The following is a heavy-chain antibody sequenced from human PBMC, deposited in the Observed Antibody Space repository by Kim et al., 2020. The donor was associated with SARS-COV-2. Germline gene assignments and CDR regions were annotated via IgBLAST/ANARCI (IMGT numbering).Heavy chain of an antibody. CDR2: ISGGGSST. Sequence: GGSLRLSCAASGFTFSSYAISWVRQAPGKGLEWVAAISGGGSSTYYGDSVKGRFTISRDNSKNTLFLQMNSLRAEDTAVYYCATPMSRRPAVGEVDYWG. CDR3: ATPMSRRPAVGEVDY. J-gene: IGHJ4*01. CDR1: GFTFSSYA. D-gene: IGHD3-10*01. V-gene: IGHV3-23*01.